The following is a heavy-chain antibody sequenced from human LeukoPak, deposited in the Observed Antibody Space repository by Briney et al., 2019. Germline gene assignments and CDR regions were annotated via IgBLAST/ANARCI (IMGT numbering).Heavy chain of an antibody. CDR2: ISSSGSSI. V-gene: IGHV3-11*01. D-gene: IGHD6-13*01. J-gene: IGHJ4*02. CDR3: TRRGAAAGSDY. Sequence: GGSLRLSCAASGFTFSDYYMSWIRQAPGKGLEWVSYISSSGSSIYYADSVKGRFTISRDDSKNTAYLQMNSLKTEDTAVYYCTRRGAAAGSDYWGQGTLVTVSS. CDR1: GFTFSDYY.